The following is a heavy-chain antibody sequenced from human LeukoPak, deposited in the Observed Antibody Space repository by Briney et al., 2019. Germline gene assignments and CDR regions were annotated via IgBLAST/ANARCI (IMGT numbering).Heavy chain of an antibody. J-gene: IGHJ4*02. CDR3: AKGSGTSGYYFDN. CDR1: GFTFSNYA. V-gene: IGHV3-23*01. CDR2: ITGTT. D-gene: IGHD3-22*01. Sequence: GGSLRLSCAASGFTFSNYAMGWVRQAPGKGLEWVSGITGTTYYADSVKGRFTISRDNSQNTLYSQMNSLRAEDTGVYYCAKGSGTSGYYFDNWGQGTLVTVSS.